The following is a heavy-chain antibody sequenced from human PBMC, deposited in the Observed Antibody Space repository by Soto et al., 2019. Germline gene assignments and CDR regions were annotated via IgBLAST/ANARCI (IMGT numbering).Heavy chain of an antibody. CDR1: VDAISSFS. J-gene: IGHJ4*02. V-gene: IGHV4-59*01. Sequence: SETLSLTCTVSVDAISSFSWSWIRQPPGKGLEWIGYIYYSGSTTYNPSFKSRVTISIDRSEKQFSLKLTSVTAADTAVYFCAGDFGSGSYRFDYWGQGALVTVSS. CDR2: IYYSGST. D-gene: IGHD3-10*01. CDR3: AGDFGSGSYRFDY.